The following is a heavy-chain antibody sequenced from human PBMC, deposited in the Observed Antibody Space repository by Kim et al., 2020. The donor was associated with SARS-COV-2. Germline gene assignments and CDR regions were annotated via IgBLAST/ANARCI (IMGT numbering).Heavy chain of an antibody. CDR3: ARSPPSRYQLLLDDAFDI. D-gene: IGHD2-2*01. V-gene: IGHV3-33*01. CDR1: GFTFSSYG. CDR2: IWYDGSNK. Sequence: GGSLRLSCAASGFTFSSYGMHWVRQAPGKGLEWVAVIWYDGSNKYYADSVKGRFTISRDNSKNTLYLQMNILRAEDTAVYYCARSPPSRYQLLLDDAFDIWGQGTMVTVSS. J-gene: IGHJ3*02.